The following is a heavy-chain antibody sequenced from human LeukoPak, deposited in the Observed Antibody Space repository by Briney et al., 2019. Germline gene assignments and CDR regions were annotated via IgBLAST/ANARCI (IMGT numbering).Heavy chain of an antibody. D-gene: IGHD3-10*01. Sequence: PSETLSLTCAVSGGSISSGSWWSWVRQPPGKGLEWIGEVYHSGSTNYNPSLKSRVTISVDRSKNQFSLKLSSVTAADTAVYYCARYRGANGYYFDYWGQGTLVTVSS. J-gene: IGHJ4*02. CDR3: ARYRGANGYYFDY. CDR2: VYHSGST. CDR1: GGSISSGSW. V-gene: IGHV4-4*02.